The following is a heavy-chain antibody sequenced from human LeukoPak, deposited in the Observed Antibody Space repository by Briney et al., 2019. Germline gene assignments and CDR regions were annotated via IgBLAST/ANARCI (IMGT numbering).Heavy chain of an antibody. CDR2: ISSSSSYI. CDR1: GFTFSSYS. D-gene: IGHD6-13*01. CDR3: ARVGPAAAPNWFDP. V-gene: IGHV3-21*04. Sequence: PGGSLRLSCAASGFTFSSYSMNWVRQAPGKGLEWVSSISSSSSYIYYADSVKGRFTISRDNAKNSLYLQMNSLRAEDTALYHCARVGPAAAPNWFDPWGQGTLVTVSS. J-gene: IGHJ5*02.